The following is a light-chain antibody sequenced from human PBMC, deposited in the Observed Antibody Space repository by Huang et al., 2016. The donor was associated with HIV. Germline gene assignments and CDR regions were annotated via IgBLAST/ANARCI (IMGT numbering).Light chain of an antibody. Sequence: DIQMTQSPSSLSASVGDRVTISCRASQGISNSLAWYQHKPGKAPNLLLYASSRLETGVPARFSGSGSGTHYTLTISSLQPEDSATYYCQQYYSVPSNFGQGTRLEIK. V-gene: IGKV1-NL1*01. CDR3: QQYYSVPSN. J-gene: IGKJ5*01. CDR1: QGISNS. CDR2: ASS.